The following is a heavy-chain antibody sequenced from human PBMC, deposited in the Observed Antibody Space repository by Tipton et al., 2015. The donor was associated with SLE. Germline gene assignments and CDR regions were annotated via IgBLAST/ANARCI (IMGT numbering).Heavy chain of an antibody. D-gene: IGHD6-19*01. CDR3: ARGPYSSGWNSVDFDY. V-gene: IGHV3-30-3*01. Sequence: SLRLSCAASGFTFSSYAMHWVRQAPGKGLEWVAVISYDGSNKYYADSVKGRFTISRDNYKNTLYLQMNSLRAEDTAVYYYARGPYSSGWNSVDFDYWGQGTLVTVSS. CDR1: GFTFSSYA. CDR2: ISYDGSNK. J-gene: IGHJ4*01.